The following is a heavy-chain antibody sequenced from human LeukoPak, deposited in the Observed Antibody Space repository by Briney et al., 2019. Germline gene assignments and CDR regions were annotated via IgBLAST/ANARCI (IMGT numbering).Heavy chain of an antibody. J-gene: IGHJ4*02. CDR3: ASRYCSGGSCPTDY. Sequence: SETLSLTCAVSGYSISSTSWWGWIRQPPGKGLEWIGYIYYSGSTYYNPSLKSRVTISVDTSKNQFSLKLSSVTAADTAVYYCASRYCSGGSCPTDYWGQGPLVTVSS. CDR1: GYSISSTSW. CDR2: IYYSGST. D-gene: IGHD2-15*01. V-gene: IGHV4-28*01.